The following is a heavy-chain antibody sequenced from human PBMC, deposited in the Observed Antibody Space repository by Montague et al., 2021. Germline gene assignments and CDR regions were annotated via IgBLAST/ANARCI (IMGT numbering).Heavy chain of an antibody. Sequence: VKPTQTLTLTCTFSGFSISTSRVGVGWILQPPGKALEWLALIYWDDEKRYSPSLKRRLTITKDTSKNQVVLTMTNIDPVDTGTYYCAHRVVWAAGQNWIDAWGQGTLVTVSS. CDR2: IYWDDEK. CDR3: AHRVVWAAGQNWIDA. J-gene: IGHJ5*02. V-gene: IGHV2-5*02. D-gene: IGHD6-13*01. CDR1: GFSISTSRVG.